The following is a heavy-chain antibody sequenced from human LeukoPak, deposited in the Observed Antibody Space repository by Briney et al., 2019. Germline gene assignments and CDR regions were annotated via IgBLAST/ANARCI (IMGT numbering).Heavy chain of an antibody. Sequence: ASVKVSCKASGYTFTSYGISWVRQTPGQGLEWMGWISAYNGNTNYAQKLQGRVTMTTDTSTSTAYMELRSLRSDDTAVYYCARGEIVRATRRYFDLWGRGTLVTVSS. D-gene: IGHD1-26*01. V-gene: IGHV1-18*01. CDR2: ISAYNGNT. CDR1: GYTFTSYG. J-gene: IGHJ2*01. CDR3: ARGEIVRATRRYFDL.